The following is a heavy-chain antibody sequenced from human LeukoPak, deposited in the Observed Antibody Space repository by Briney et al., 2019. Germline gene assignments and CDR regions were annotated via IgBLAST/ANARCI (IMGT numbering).Heavy chain of an antibody. J-gene: IGHJ3*02. CDR3: ARGMTGDNYDFWSGYYPSDAFDI. D-gene: IGHD3-3*01. V-gene: IGHV4-31*03. CDR1: GGSISSGGYY. Sequence: SQTLSLTCTVSGGSISSGGYYWSWIRQHPGKGLEWIGYIYYSGSTYYNPSLKSRVTISVDTSKNQFSLKLSSVTAADTAVYYCARGMTGDNYDFWSGYYPSDAFDIWGQGTMVTVPS. CDR2: IYYSGST.